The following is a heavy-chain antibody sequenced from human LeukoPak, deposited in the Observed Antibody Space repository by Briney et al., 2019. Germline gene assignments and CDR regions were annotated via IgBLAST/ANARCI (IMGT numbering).Heavy chain of an antibody. V-gene: IGHV3-9*01. D-gene: IGHD3-22*01. J-gene: IGHJ5*02. CDR3: AKGFGYYDSSLSSWFDP. CDR2: ISWNSGSI. CDR1: GFTFDDYA. Sequence: PGRSLRLSCAASGFTFDDYAMHWVRQAPGKGLEWVSGISWNSGSIGYADSVKGRFTISRDNAKNSLYLQMNSLRAEDTALYYCAKGFGYYDSSLSSWFDPWGQGTLVTVSS.